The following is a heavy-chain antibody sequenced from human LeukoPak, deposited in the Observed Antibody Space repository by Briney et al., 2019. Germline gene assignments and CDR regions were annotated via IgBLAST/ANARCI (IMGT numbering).Heavy chain of an antibody. Sequence: GGSLRLSCAASGFSFNTYAMSWVRQAPGKGLEWVSAINSVGDTTHYSDSVKGRFTISRDNSKNTLYLQMHSLRAEDTAVYFCAKYYYDSGSYSFDYWGQGTLVTVSS. D-gene: IGHD3-10*01. CDR1: GFSFNTYA. CDR3: AKYYYDSGSYSFDY. J-gene: IGHJ4*02. V-gene: IGHV3-23*01. CDR2: INSVGDTT.